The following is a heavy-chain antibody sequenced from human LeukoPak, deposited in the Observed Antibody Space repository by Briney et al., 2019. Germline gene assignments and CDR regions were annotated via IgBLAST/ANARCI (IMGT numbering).Heavy chain of an antibody. V-gene: IGHV4-34*01. J-gene: IGHJ3*02. Sequence: SETLSLTCAVNGGSFSSYYWIWIRQPPGKGLEWIGEINHSGSTNYNPSLKSRVTISVDTSKNQFFLKLSSVTAADTAVYYCARGGECGSCDGFDMWGQGRMVTVSS. CDR3: ARGGECGSCDGFDM. CDR1: GGSFSSYY. CDR2: INHSGST. D-gene: IGHD2-15*01.